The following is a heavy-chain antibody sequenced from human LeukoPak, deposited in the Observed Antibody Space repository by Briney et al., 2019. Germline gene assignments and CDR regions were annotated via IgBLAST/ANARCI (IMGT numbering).Heavy chain of an antibody. D-gene: IGHD4-17*01. CDR3: AKDLYGDYATADY. Sequence: GGSLRLSCAASGFTFSSYSMNWVRQAPGKGLEWVSAISGSGGSTYYADSVKGRFTISRDNSKNTLYLQMNSLRAEDTAVYYCAKDLYGDYATADYWGQGTLVTVSS. CDR2: ISGSGGST. J-gene: IGHJ4*02. V-gene: IGHV3-23*01. CDR1: GFTFSSYS.